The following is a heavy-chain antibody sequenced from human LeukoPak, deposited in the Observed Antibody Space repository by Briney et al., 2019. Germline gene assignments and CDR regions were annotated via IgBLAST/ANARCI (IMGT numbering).Heavy chain of an antibody. D-gene: IGHD6-19*01. J-gene: IGHJ4*02. Sequence: GGSLRLSCAASGFTFSSYAMSWVRQAPGKGLEWVSAISGSGGSTYYADSVKGRFTISRDNSKNTLYLQMNSLRAEDTAVYYCASSWAVAGLFDYWGQGTLVTVSS. CDR1: GFTFSSYA. CDR3: ASSWAVAGLFDY. CDR2: ISGSGGST. V-gene: IGHV3-23*01.